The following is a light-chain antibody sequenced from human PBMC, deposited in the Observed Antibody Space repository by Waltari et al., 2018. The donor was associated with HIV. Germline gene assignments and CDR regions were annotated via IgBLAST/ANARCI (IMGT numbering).Light chain of an antibody. J-gene: IGKJ1*01. CDR2: LGS. V-gene: IGKV2-28*01. CDR3: IQALKHPRT. Sequence: DIVMTQSPLSLPVTPGEPASISCRSSQSLLDSNGYNYLDWYLQKPGQSPQLLIYLGSNRDSGVPDRFSGSGSGTDFTLKISRVEAEDVGVYYCIQALKHPRTFGQGTKVEIK. CDR1: QSLLDSNGYNY.